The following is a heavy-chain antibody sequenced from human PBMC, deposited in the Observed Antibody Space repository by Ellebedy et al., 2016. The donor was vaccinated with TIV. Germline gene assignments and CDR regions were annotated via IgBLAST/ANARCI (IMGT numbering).Heavy chain of an antibody. CDR1: GFTFRNYW. CDR3: ARDPGRGFDI. Sequence: PGGSLRLSCAASGFTFRNYWMTWVRQAPGKGLEWVANIKDDGRDKYYVDSVKGRFTISRESAKNSLYLQMNSLRAEDTAIYYCARDPGRGFDIWGQGTMVTVSS. J-gene: IGHJ3*02. V-gene: IGHV3-7*01. CDR2: IKDDGRDK. D-gene: IGHD3-10*01.